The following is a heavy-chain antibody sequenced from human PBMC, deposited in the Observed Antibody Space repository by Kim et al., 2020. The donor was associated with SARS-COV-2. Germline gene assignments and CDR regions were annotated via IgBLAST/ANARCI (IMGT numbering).Heavy chain of an antibody. J-gene: IGHJ4*02. D-gene: IGHD3-16*02. CDR1: GYTFTNHA. CDR2: INTDTGSP. Sequence: ASVKVSCKASGYTFTNHAINWVRQAPGRGLEWMGWINTDTGSPTYAPDFTVRFVFSLDTSVSTAYLQIRSLEAEDTALYYCARVVWGGYRYIDSWGQGTL. CDR3: ARVVWGGYRYIDS. V-gene: IGHV7-4-1*02.